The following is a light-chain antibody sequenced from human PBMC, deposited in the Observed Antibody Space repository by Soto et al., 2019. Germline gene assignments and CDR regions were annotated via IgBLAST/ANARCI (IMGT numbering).Light chain of an antibody. CDR1: QSVSSN. CDR2: GAS. J-gene: IGKJ1*01. V-gene: IGKV3-20*01. CDR3: QQYGSSGT. Sequence: ELVMTQSPATLSVSAGERATPSCRASQSVSSNLAWYQQKPGQAPRLLIYGASNRATGIPDRFSGSGSGTEFTLTISRLEPEDFAVYYCQQYGSSGTFGQGTKVDIK.